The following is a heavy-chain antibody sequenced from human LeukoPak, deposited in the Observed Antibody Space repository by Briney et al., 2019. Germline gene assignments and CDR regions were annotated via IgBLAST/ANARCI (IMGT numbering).Heavy chain of an antibody. J-gene: IGHJ5*02. D-gene: IGHD6-13*01. Sequence: ASVKVSCMASGYTFTSYGISWVRQAPGQGLEWMGWISAYNGNTNYAQKLQGRVTMTTDTSTSTAYMELRSLRSDDTAVYYCARVALAAAGPTDYNWFDPWGQGTLVTVSS. CDR2: ISAYNGNT. CDR3: ARVALAAAGPTDYNWFDP. CDR1: GYTFTSYG. V-gene: IGHV1-18*01.